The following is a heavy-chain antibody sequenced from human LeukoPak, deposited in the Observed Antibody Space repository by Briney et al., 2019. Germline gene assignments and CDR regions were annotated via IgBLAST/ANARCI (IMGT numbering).Heavy chain of an antibody. J-gene: IGHJ4*02. CDR2: IKSKTDGGTT. Sequence: GGSLRLSCAASGFTFSNAWMSWVRQAPGKGLEWVGRIKSKTDGGTTDYAAPVKGRFTISRDDSKNTLYLQMNSLKTEDTAVYYCTTDESSGWDFDYWGQGTLVTVSS. CDR1: GFTFSNAW. D-gene: IGHD6-19*01. V-gene: IGHV3-15*01. CDR3: TTDESSGWDFDY.